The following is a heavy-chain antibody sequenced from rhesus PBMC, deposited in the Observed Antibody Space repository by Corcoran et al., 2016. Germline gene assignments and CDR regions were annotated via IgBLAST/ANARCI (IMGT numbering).Heavy chain of an antibody. J-gene: IGHJ4*01. Sequence: QVKLQQWGEGLVRPSETLSLTCAVYGGSISDYYWSWIRQPPGKGLEWMGNIDGNSARNNYNPSLKNRVTISKDTSKNQFSRKLSSVTAADTAVYYCAKDGATWAIWGQGVLVTVSS. CDR3: AKDGATWAI. V-gene: IGHV4-73*01. D-gene: IGHD1-38*01. CDR2: IDGNSARN. CDR1: GGSISDYY.